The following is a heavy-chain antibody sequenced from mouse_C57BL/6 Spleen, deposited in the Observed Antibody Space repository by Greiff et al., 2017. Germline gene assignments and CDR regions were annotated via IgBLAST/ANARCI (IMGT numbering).Heavy chain of an antibody. CDR1: GYAFSSYW. CDR3: ARGVVATEYFDY. V-gene: IGHV1-80*01. D-gene: IGHD1-1*01. J-gene: IGHJ2*01. Sequence: QVHVKQSGAELVKPGASVKISCKASGYAFSSYWMNWVKQRPGKGLEWIGQIYPGDGDTNYNGKFKGKATLTADKSSSKAYMQLSSLTSEDSAVYFCARGVVATEYFDYWGQGTTLTVSS. CDR2: IYPGDGDT.